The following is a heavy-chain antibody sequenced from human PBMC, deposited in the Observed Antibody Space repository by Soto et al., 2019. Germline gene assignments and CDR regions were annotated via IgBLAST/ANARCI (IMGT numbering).Heavy chain of an antibody. CDR1: GGSISSYY. V-gene: IGHV4-59*04. CDR2: IYYSGST. Sequence: SETLSLTCTVSGGSISSYYWSWIRQPPGKGLEWIGYIYYSGSTYYNPSLKSRVTISVDTSKNQFSLKLSSVTAADTAVYYCASTPQNYDYIWGSYRQQGNFDYWGQGTLVTVSS. J-gene: IGHJ4*02. D-gene: IGHD3-16*02. CDR3: ASTPQNYDYIWGSYRQQGNFDY.